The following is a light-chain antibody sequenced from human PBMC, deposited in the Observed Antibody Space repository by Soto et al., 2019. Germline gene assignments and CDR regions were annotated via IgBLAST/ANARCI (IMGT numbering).Light chain of an antibody. CDR2: GAS. CDR3: QQYGGSPPYT. J-gene: IGKJ2*01. V-gene: IGKV3-20*01. Sequence: EIVLTQSPGTLSLSPGERVTLSCRASQSVSSSYLAWYQQKPAQAPRLLIYGASNRATGIPDRFSGSGSGTDFTLTISRLEPEDFAVYYCQQYGGSPPYTSGQGTKLEIK. CDR1: QSVSSSY.